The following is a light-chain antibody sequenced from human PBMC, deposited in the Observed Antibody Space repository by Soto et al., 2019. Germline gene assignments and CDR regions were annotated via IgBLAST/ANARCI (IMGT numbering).Light chain of an antibody. CDR1: QTISSW. Sequence: DIQMTQSPSTLSGSVGDRVTITCRASQTISSWLAWYQQKPGKAPKLLIYKASTLKSGVPSRFSGSGSGTEFTLTISSLQPDHFATYYCQHYNSYALTFGQGTRLEIK. CDR3: QHYNSYALT. CDR2: KAS. J-gene: IGKJ5*01. V-gene: IGKV1-5*03.